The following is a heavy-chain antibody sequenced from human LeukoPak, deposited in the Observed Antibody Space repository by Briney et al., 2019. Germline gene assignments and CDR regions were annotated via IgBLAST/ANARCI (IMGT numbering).Heavy chain of an antibody. J-gene: IGHJ4*02. V-gene: IGHV4-34*01. CDR1: GGAFSGYY. CDR3: ARDQYYYDSSGYCFTRRNYSFDY. CDR2: INHSGST. Sequence: SETLSLTCAVYGGAFSGYYWSWIRQPPGKGLEWIGEINHSGSTNYNPSLKSRVTISVDTSKNQFSLKLSSVTAADTAVYYCARDQYYYDSSGYCFTRRNYSFDYWGQGTLVTVSS. D-gene: IGHD3-22*01.